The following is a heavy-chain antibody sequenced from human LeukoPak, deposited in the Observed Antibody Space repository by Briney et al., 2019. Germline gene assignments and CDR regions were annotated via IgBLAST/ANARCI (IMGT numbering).Heavy chain of an antibody. V-gene: IGHV3-13*01. CDR2: LGTAGDT. Sequence: GGSLRLSCAASGFTLTNYAMHWVRQPAGEGLEWVSALGTAGDTFYPGSVKGRFSISRDNAKKSLFLQMNSLRVEDTAIYYCARQSTPHGNFDYWGQGTLVTVSS. CDR3: ARQSTPHGNFDY. D-gene: IGHD1-1*01. J-gene: IGHJ4*02. CDR1: GFTLTNYA.